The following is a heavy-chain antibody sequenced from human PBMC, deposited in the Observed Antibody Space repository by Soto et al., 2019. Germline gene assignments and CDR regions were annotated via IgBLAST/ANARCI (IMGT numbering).Heavy chain of an antibody. CDR2: ISTDGRDT. Sequence: EVQVVESGGGLVQPGGSLRLSCVASGFTFSSYWMHWVRQAPGRGLAWVSGISTDGRDTRYADSVKGRFTISRDNAKNTLYLQMNSLRAEDTAVYYCAKDPQYNWFDPWGQGTLVTVSS. CDR1: GFTFSSYW. V-gene: IGHV3-74*01. J-gene: IGHJ5*02. CDR3: AKDPQYNWFDP.